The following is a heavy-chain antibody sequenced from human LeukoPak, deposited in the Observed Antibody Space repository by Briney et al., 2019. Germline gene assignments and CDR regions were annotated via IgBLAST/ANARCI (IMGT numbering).Heavy chain of an antibody. CDR2: INHSGST. CDR3: ARGGYSGYGAFDY. V-gene: IGHV4-34*01. J-gene: IGHJ4*02. CDR1: GGSFSGYY. D-gene: IGHD5-12*01. Sequence: PSETLSLTCAVYGGSFSGYYWSWIRQPPGKGLEWIREINHSGSTNYNPSLKSRVTISVDTSKNQFSLKLSSVTAADTAVYYCARGGYSGYGAFDYWGQGTLVTVSS.